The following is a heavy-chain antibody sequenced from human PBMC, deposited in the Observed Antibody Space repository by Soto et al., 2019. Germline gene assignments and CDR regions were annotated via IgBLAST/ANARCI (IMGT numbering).Heavy chain of an antibody. D-gene: IGHD3-16*02. CDR2: IYPGDSDT. J-gene: IGHJ4*02. V-gene: IGHV5-51*01. CDR1: GYSFTSYW. Sequence: GEPLKISCKGSGYSFTSYWIGWVRQMPGKGLEWMWIIYPGDSDTRYSPSFQGQVTISADKPISTAYLQWSSLKASDTAMYYCARLSGYDYVWGSYRHIDYWGQGTLVTVSS. CDR3: ARLSGYDYVWGSYRHIDY.